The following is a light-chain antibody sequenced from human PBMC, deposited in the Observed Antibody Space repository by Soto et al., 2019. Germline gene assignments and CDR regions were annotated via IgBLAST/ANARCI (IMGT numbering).Light chain of an antibody. CDR3: TSYAGSNIWV. CDR1: SSDVGTYRY. Sequence: QSALTQPPSASGSPGQSVTISCTGTSSDVGTYRYVSWYQQYPGKAPKLMIYEVSKRPSGVPDRFSGSKSGNTASLTVSGLQAEDEADYHSTSYAGSNIWVFGGGTKLTVL. CDR2: EVS. V-gene: IGLV2-8*01. J-gene: IGLJ3*02.